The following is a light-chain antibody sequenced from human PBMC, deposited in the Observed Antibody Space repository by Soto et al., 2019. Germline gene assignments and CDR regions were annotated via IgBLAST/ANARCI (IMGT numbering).Light chain of an antibody. CDR2: GAS. V-gene: IGKV3D-20*02. CDR1: QTVSSNY. J-gene: IGKJ5*01. Sequence: EIVLTQSPGTLSLSPVERATLSCRASQTVSSNYLAWYRQKPGQAPRLLIHGASSRATGIPDRFSGSGSATDFTLTISRLEPEDFAVYYCQQRSNWPPITFGQGTRLEIK. CDR3: QQRSNWPPIT.